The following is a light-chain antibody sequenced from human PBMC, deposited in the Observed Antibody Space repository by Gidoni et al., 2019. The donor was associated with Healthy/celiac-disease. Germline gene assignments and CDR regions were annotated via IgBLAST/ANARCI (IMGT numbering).Light chain of an antibody. CDR1: NIGSKR. V-gene: IGLV3-21*04. J-gene: IGLJ2*01. Sequence: SYVLTQPPSVSVAPGKTDRITCGGNNIGSKRVHWYQQKPGQAPVLVIYYDSDRPSGIPERFSGSNSGNTATLTISRVEAGDEADYYCQVWDSSSDHVVFGGGTKLTVL. CDR3: QVWDSSSDHVV. CDR2: YDS.